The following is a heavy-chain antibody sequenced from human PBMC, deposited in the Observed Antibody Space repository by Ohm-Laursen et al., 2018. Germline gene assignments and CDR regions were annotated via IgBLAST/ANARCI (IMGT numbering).Heavy chain of an antibody. J-gene: IGHJ4*02. CDR3: ARGQPIDF. V-gene: IGHV1-2*02. CDR1: EFTFSNHY. CDR2: ISPNSGDT. Sequence: ASVKVSCKASEFTFSNHYMHWMRQAPGQGLEWVGWISPNSGDTNYAQKFQGRVTMTRDTSISTAYMGLSSLRSEDTAMYYCARGQPIDFWGQGTLVTVSS.